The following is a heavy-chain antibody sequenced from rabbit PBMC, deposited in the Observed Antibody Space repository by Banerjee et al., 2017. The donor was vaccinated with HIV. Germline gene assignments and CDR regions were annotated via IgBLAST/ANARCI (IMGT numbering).Heavy chain of an antibody. D-gene: IGHD6-1*01. CDR3: ARDYYTDGHAGYSWYGFDP. CDR2: IYAGSSGST. Sequence: QSLEESGGDLVKPGASLTLTCTASGFSFSSSYYMCWVRQAPGKGLEWIACIYAGSSGSTYYASWAKGRFTISKTSSTTVTLQMTSLTAADTATYFCARDYYTDGHAGYSWYGFDPWGQGTLVTVS. V-gene: IGHV1S40*01. CDR1: GFSFSSSYY. J-gene: IGHJ2*01.